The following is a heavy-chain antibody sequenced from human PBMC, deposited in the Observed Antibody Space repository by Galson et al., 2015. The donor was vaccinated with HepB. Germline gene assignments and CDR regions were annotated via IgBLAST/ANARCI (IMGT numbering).Heavy chain of an antibody. V-gene: IGHV1-46*01. D-gene: IGHD6-13*01. J-gene: IGHJ6*03. CDR2: INPSGGST. CDR3: ARAAYSSSWYVYYYYMDV. Sequence: SVKVSCKASGYTFTSYYMHWVRQAPGQGLEWMGIINPSGGSTSYAQKFQGRVTMTRDTSTSTVYMELSSLRSEDTAVYYCARAAYSSSWYVYYYYMDVWGKGTTVTVSS. CDR1: GYTFTSYY.